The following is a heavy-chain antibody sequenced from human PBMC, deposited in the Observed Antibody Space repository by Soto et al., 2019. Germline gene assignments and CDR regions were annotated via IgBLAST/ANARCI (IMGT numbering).Heavy chain of an antibody. CDR3: AKDWQLLGY. V-gene: IGHV3-30*18. Sequence: QVQLVESGGGVVQPGRSLRLSCAASGFTFSSYGMHWVRQAPGKGLEWVAVISYDGSNKYYADSVKGRFTISRDNSKNTLYLQMNSLRADDTAVYYCAKDWQLLGYWGQGTLVTVSS. J-gene: IGHJ4*02. CDR1: GFTFSSYG. CDR2: ISYDGSNK. D-gene: IGHD6-6*01.